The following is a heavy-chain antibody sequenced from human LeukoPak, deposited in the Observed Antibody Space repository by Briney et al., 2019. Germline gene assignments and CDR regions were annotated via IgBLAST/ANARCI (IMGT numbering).Heavy chain of an antibody. CDR1: GGSFSGYY. J-gene: IGHJ4*02. CDR2: INHSGST. Sequence: SETLSLTCAVYGGSFSGYYWSWIRQPPGKGLEWIGEINHSGSTNYNPSLKSRVTISVDTSKNQFSLKLSSVTAADTAVYYCAGSRYSAYDLNYWGQGTLVTVSS. D-gene: IGHD5-12*01. CDR3: AGSRYSAYDLNY. V-gene: IGHV4-34*01.